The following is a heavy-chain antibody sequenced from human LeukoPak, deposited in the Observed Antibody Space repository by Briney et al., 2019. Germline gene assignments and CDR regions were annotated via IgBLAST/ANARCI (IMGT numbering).Heavy chain of an antibody. Sequence: ASVTVSCKASAYTFTGYYMHWVRQAPGQGLAWMGWINPNSGGTNYAQKFQGRVTMTRDTSISTAYMELSRLRSDDTAVYYCARDKGLVLTGFNWGQGTLVTVSS. D-gene: IGHD3-9*01. CDR2: INPNSGGT. CDR1: AYTFTGYY. V-gene: IGHV1-2*02. CDR3: ARDKGLVLTGFN. J-gene: IGHJ4*02.